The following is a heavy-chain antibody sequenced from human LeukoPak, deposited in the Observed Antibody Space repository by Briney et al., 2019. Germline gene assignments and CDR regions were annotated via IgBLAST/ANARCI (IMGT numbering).Heavy chain of an antibody. CDR3: ARDVGWLQRDIDY. J-gene: IGHJ4*02. D-gene: IGHD5-24*01. CDR2: ISSSSSYI. CDR1: GFTFSSYS. Sequence: GGSLRLSCAASGFTFSSYSMNWVRQAPGKGLEWVSSISSSSSYIYYADSVKGRFTISRDNAKNSLYLQMNSLGAEDTAVYYCARDVGWLQRDIDYWGQGTLVTVSS. V-gene: IGHV3-21*01.